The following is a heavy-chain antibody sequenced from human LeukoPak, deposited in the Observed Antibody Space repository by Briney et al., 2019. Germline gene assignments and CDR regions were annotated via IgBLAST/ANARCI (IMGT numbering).Heavy chain of an antibody. CDR3: ARNEDCSGGSCYNWFDP. V-gene: IGHV4-34*01. D-gene: IGHD2-15*01. J-gene: IGHJ5*02. CDR1: GGSLSGHY. Sequence: PSETLSLTCAVYGGSLSGHYWSWIRQPPGKGLEWIGEINHSGSTTYNPSLRSRVTISVDTSKNQFSLKLTSVTAGDTAVYYCARNEDCSGGSCYNWFDPWGQGTLVTVSS. CDR2: INHSGST.